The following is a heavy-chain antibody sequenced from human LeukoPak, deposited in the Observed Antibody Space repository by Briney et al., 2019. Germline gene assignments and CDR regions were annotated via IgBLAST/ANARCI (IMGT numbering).Heavy chain of an antibody. CDR1: GGSISSYY. V-gene: IGHV4-59*01. CDR3: ARDTRGSGYDWGYYYMDV. CDR2: ISDSGRT. D-gene: IGHD5-12*01. J-gene: IGHJ6*03. Sequence: SETLSLTCTVSGGSISSYYWSWIRQPPGKGLEWIAYISDSGRTNYNPSLKSRVTISVDTSKNQLSLKLSSVGAADTALYFCARDTRGSGYDWGYYYMDVWGKGTTVTVSS.